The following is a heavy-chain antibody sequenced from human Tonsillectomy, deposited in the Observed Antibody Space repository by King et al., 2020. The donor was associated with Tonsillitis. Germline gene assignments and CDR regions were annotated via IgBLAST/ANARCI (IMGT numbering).Heavy chain of an antibody. CDR1: GFTFSSYW. CDR2: IKQDGSER. CDR3: ASQTSGWYGAGYYFDY. V-gene: IGHV3-7*01. J-gene: IGHJ4*02. D-gene: IGHD6-19*01. Sequence: GQLVQSGGGLVQPGGSLRLSCAASGFTFSSYWMTWVRQAPGKGLEWVANIKQDGSERYYVDSVKGRFTISRDNAKNSMYLQMNSLRAGDTAVYFCASQTSGWYGAGYYFDYWGQGTLVTVSS.